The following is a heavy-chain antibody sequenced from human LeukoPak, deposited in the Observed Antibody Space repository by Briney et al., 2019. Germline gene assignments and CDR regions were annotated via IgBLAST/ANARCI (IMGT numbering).Heavy chain of an antibody. J-gene: IGHJ4*02. Sequence: ASVKVSCKASGYTFTGYYMHWVRQAPGQGLEWMGWINTNTGNPTYAQGFTGRFVFSLDTSVSTAYLQISSLKAEDTAVYYCARAAPIYCGGDCYSRPYWGQGTLVTVSS. CDR2: INTNTGNP. V-gene: IGHV7-4-1*02. D-gene: IGHD2-21*02. CDR3: ARAAPIYCGGDCYSRPY. CDR1: GYTFTGYY.